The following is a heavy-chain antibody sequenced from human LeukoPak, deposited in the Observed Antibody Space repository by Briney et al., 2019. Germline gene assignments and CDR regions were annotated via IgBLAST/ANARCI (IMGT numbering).Heavy chain of an antibody. V-gene: IGHV4-30-4*01. Sequence: SETLSLTCTVSGGSISSGDYYWSWIRQPPGKGLEWIGYIYYSGSTYYNPSLKSRVTISVDTSKNQFSLKLSSVTAADTAVYYCARGDEYYYDSSGYYGGFDYWAREPWSPSPQ. J-gene: IGHJ4*02. CDR2: IYYSGST. CDR1: GGSISSGDYY. D-gene: IGHD3-22*01. CDR3: ARGDEYYYDSSGYYGGFDY.